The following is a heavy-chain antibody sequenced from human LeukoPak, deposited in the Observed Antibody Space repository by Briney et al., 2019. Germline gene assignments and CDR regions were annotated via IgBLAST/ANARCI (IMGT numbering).Heavy chain of an antibody. J-gene: IGHJ5*02. CDR2: IYYSGST. Sequence: SETLSLTCAVSGVSISSGGHSWGWVRQPPGKGLEWIGYIYYSGSTYYNPSLKSRVTISLDRSKNQFSLNLTSVTAADTAVYYCARANLDILGGPLNWFDPWGLGTLVIVSS. V-gene: IGHV4-30-2*01. CDR1: GVSISSGGHS. CDR3: ARANLDILGGPLNWFDP. D-gene: IGHD2-2*03.